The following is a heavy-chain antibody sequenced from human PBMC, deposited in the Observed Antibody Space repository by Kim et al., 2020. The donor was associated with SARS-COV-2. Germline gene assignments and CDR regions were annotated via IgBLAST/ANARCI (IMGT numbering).Heavy chain of an antibody. D-gene: IGHD5-18*01. V-gene: IGHV4-39*01. Sequence: SETLSLTCTVSGGSISSSSYYWGWIRQPPGKGLEWIGSIYYSGSTYYNPSLKSRVTISVDTSKNQFSLKLSSVTAADTAVYYCASADTAMATGYYYYGMDVWGQGTTVTVSS. J-gene: IGHJ6*02. CDR2: IYYSGST. CDR3: ASADTAMATGYYYYGMDV. CDR1: GGSISSSSYY.